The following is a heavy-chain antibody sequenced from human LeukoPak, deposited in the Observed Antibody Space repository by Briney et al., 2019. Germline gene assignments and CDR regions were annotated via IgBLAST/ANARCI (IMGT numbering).Heavy chain of an antibody. V-gene: IGHV3-7*01. D-gene: IGHD2/OR15-2a*01. Sequence: GGSLRLSCAASGFTFSSYWMSWVRQAPGKGLEWVANIKQDGSEKYYVDSVEGRFTISRDNSKNTLYLQMNSLRAEDTAVYYCARSVAFYYFDYWGQGTLVTVSS. J-gene: IGHJ4*02. CDR3: ARSVAFYYFDY. CDR1: GFTFSSYW. CDR2: IKQDGSEK.